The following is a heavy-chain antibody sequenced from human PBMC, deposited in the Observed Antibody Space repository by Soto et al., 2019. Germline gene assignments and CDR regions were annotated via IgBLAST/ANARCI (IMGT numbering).Heavy chain of an antibody. CDR3: AKEGPYIKSWSTAGYCQN. CDR2: ISGSGGAR. V-gene: IGHV3-23*01. D-gene: IGHD2-21*02. J-gene: IGHJ1*01. Sequence: LGGSLRLSCASSGFTFDNYAMNWVRQAPGKGLECVAHISGSGGARKYADSVKGRSSISKDRSKNTLYLQMNNLAVEDTAQYSGAKEGPYIKSWSTAGYCQNWGQGTLVSVSS. CDR1: GFTFDNYA.